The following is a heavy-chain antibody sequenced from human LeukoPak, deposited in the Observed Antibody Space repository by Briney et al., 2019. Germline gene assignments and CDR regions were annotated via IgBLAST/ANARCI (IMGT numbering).Heavy chain of an antibody. CDR3: ATGLRYFDWSPPLNY. J-gene: IGHJ4*02. Sequence: ASVKVSCKVSGYTLTELSMHWVRQAPGKGLEWMGGFDPEDGETTYAQKFQGRVTMTEDTSTDTAYMELSSLRSEDTAVYYCATGLRYFDWSPPLNYWGQGTLVTVSS. V-gene: IGHV1-24*01. CDR2: FDPEDGET. D-gene: IGHD3-9*01. CDR1: GYTLTELS.